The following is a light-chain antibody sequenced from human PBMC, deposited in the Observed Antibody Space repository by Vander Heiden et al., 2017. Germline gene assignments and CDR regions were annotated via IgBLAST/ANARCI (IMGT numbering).Light chain of an antibody. CDR3: HQDDNLPLT. V-gene: IGKV1-33*01. CDR2: DAS. Sequence: DIQMTQSPSSLSASVGDRVTITCQASQDISNYLNWYQQKPGKAPKLLIYDASNLETAVPSRFSGSGSGTDFTFTISSLQPEDFATYYCHQDDNLPLTFGQGTRMEIK. J-gene: IGKJ5*01. CDR1: QDISNY.